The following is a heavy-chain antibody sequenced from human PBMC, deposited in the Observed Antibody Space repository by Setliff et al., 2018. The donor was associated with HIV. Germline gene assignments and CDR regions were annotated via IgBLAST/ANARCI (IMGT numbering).Heavy chain of an antibody. CDR2: IIPIFGTP. V-gene: IGHV1-69*13. CDR3: ARDSVSGYYYADY. CDR1: GGTSSSYA. D-gene: IGHD3-22*01. J-gene: IGHJ4*02. Sequence: GASVKVSCKTSGGTSSSYAISWVRQAPGQGLEWMGGIIPIFGTPNYEQKFQGRVTITADESTSTAYIELSSLRSEDTAVYYCARDSVSGYYYADYWGQGTLVTVSS.